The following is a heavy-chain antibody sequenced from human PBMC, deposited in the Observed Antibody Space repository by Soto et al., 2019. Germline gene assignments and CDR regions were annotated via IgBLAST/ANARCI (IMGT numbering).Heavy chain of an antibody. CDR1: GGSTSGNY. J-gene: IGHJ2*01. Sequence: QVQLQESGPGPVKASETLSLTCTLSGGSTSGNYWSWIRQPAGKGLEWIGGIYSSGRTHYNPSLTSRVTMSGSTNHFSLKLNSVTAADTAVYYCARDFDVNTALDYWYFDLWGRGTLVTVSS. D-gene: IGHD5-18*01. V-gene: IGHV4-4*07. CDR2: IYSSGRT. CDR3: ARDFDVNTALDYWYFDL.